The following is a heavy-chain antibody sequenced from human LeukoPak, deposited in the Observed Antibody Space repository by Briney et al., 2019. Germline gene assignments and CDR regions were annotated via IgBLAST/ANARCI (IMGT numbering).Heavy chain of an antibody. D-gene: IGHD1-26*01. CDR2: VKSDGSST. CDR3: ARGGSPPEALGDTFDV. V-gene: IGHV3-74*01. CDR1: GFTLSNYW. J-gene: IGHJ3*01. Sequence: GGSLTLSCGASGFTLSNYWMQWVRQAPGKGLVWVSRVKSDGSSTNYAASVKGRFTVSRDNAKNTLILQMNSLRAEDTAVYYCARGGSPPEALGDTFDVWGHGTLVTVSS.